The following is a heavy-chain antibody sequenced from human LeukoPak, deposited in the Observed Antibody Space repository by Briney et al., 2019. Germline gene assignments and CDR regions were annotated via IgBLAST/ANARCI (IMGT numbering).Heavy chain of an antibody. CDR2: ISGSGGST. V-gene: IGHV3-23*01. CDR1: GFTFSSYA. Sequence: GGSLRLSCAASGFTFSSYAMNWVRQAPGKGLEWVSAISGSGGSTYYADSVKGRFTISRDNSKNTLYLQMNSLRAEDTAVCYCAKPPGIASAATFDYWARGPLVTVSP. J-gene: IGHJ4*02. CDR3: AKPPGIASAATFDY. D-gene: IGHD6-13*01.